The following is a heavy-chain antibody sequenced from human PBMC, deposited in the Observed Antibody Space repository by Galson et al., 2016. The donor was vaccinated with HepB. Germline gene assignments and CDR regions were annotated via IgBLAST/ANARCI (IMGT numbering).Heavy chain of an antibody. Sequence: PALVKPTQTLTLTCTFSGFSLTTGGVGVGWIRQPPGKALEWLALIYWDGDERYSPSLQSRLTITKGTSKNQVVLTMTNMDPVDTATAYCVNRLNHLLGFDGSGSYYTFDVWGQGTMVTVSS. J-gene: IGHJ3*01. V-gene: IGHV2-5*02. CDR2: IYWDGDE. CDR3: VNRLNHLLGFDGSGSYYTFDV. D-gene: IGHD3-10*01. CDR1: GFSLTTGGVG.